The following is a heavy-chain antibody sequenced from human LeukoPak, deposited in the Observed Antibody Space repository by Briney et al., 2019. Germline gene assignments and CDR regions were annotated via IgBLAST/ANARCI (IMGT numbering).Heavy chain of an antibody. V-gene: IGHV4-30-4*08. CDR2: IYYSGST. D-gene: IGHD3-3*01. Sequence: PSQTLSLTCTVSGGSISSGDYYWSWIRQPPGKGLEWIGYIYYSGSTYYNPSLKSRVTTSVDTSKNQFSLKLSSVTAADTAVYYCARGAYYDFWSGLDYWGQGTLVTVSS. CDR1: GGSISSGDYY. CDR3: ARGAYYDFWSGLDY. J-gene: IGHJ4*02.